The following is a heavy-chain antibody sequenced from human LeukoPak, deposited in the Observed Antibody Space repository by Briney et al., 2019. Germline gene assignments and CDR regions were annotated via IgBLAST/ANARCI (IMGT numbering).Heavy chain of an antibody. J-gene: IGHJ6*03. CDR1: RFTFSSYA. Sequence: GRSLRLSCAASRFTFSSYAMSWVRQAPGKGLEWVSAISGSGGSTYYAGSVKVRFTISRDNSKNTLYLQMNSLRAEDTAVYYCAKGYGYGDYDYMDVWGKGTTVTVSS. CDR2: ISGSGGST. D-gene: IGHD4-17*01. CDR3: AKGYGYGDYDYMDV. V-gene: IGHV3-23*01.